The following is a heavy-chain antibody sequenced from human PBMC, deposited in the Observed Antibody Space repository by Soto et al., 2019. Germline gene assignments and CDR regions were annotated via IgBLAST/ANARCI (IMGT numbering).Heavy chain of an antibody. CDR1: GGSFSGYY. CDR2: INHSGST. Sequence: SETLSLTCAVYGGSFSGYYWSWIRQPPGKGLEWIGEINHSGSTNYNPSLKSRVTISVDTSKNQFSLKLSSVTAADTAVYYCARGYYGSGSYSYYYYGMDVWGQGTTVTVSS. D-gene: IGHD3-10*01. CDR3: ARGYYGSGSYSYYYYGMDV. J-gene: IGHJ6*02. V-gene: IGHV4-34*01.